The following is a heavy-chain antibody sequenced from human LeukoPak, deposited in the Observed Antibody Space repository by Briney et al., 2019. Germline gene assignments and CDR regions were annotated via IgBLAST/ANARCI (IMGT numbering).Heavy chain of an antibody. Sequence: GGSLRLSCTASGFTFTTYWMSWVRHPPGKGLEWVSYISSSGSTIYYADSVKGRFTISRDNAKNSLYLQMNSLRAEDTAVYYCAELGITMIGGVWGKGTTVTISS. CDR1: GFTFTTYW. D-gene: IGHD3-10*02. V-gene: IGHV3-48*04. CDR3: AELGITMIGGV. J-gene: IGHJ6*04. CDR2: ISSSGSTI.